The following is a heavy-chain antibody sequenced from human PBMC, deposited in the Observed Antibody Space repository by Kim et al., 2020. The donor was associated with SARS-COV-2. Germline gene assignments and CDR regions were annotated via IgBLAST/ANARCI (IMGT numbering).Heavy chain of an antibody. CDR3: ARYYGFWSGYWLDP. CDR2: ISSSDSDR. CDR1: GSIFSGYS. Sequence: GGSLRLSCVGSGSIFSGYSMTWVRQAPGKGLEWVSSISSSDSDRNYADSVKGRFTISRDNAKNSLYLQMDSLRAEDTALYYCARYYGFWSGYWLDPWGQGNLVTVSS. V-gene: IGHV3-21*06. D-gene: IGHD3-3*01. J-gene: IGHJ5*02.